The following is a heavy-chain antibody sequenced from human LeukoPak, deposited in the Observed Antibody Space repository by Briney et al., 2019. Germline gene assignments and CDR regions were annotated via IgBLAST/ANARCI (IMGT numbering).Heavy chain of an antibody. V-gene: IGHV1-24*01. CDR1: GYTPTELS. J-gene: IGHJ5*02. CDR3: AREAKKVQGIRTYGGNSGFDP. Sequence: VASVKVSCKVSGYTPTELSMHWVRQAPGKGLEWMGGFDPEDGETIYAQKFQGRVTMTEDTSTDTAYMELSSLRSEDTAVYYCAREAKKVQGIRTYGGNSGFDPWGQGTLVTVSS. D-gene: IGHD4-23*01. CDR2: FDPEDGET.